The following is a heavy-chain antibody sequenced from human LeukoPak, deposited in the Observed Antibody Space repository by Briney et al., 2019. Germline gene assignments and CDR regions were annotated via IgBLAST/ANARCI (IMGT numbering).Heavy chain of an antibody. V-gene: IGHV3-48*01. CDR3: ARAFVGLKAYYFDY. CDR2: INNSSTTI. Sequence: GGSLRLSCAASGFTFSSYSMNWVRQAPGKGLEWVSYINNSSTTIYYGDSVKGRFTISRDNAKNSLYLQMNSLRAEDTAVYYCARAFVGLKAYYFDYWGQGTLVPVSS. J-gene: IGHJ4*02. CDR1: GFTFSSYS. D-gene: IGHD2-15*01.